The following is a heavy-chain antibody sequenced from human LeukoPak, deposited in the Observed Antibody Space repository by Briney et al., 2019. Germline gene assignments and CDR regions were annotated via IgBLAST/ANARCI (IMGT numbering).Heavy chain of an antibody. CDR2: IKQDGSAK. CDR1: GFTFSSYW. V-gene: IGHV3-7*03. CDR3: ARDRSPFLWFGESPDY. J-gene: IGHJ4*02. Sequence: GGSLRLSCAASGFTFSSYWMSWVRQAPGKGLEGVADIKQDGSAKYYVDSVKGRFTISRDNAKNSLYLQMNSLRAEDTAVYYCARDRSPFLWFGESPDYWGQGTLVTVSS. D-gene: IGHD3-10*01.